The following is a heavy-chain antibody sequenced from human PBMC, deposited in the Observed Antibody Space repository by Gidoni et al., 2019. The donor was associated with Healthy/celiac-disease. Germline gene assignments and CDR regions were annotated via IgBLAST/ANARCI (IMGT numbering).Heavy chain of an antibody. CDR3: ARRDGDYFDY. V-gene: IGHV4-59*08. J-gene: IGHJ4*02. Sequence: QVQLQESGPGLVMPSETLSLTCTVSGGSISSYYWSWIRQPPGKGLEWIGYIYYSGSTNYNPSLKSRVTISVDTSKNQFSLKLSSVTAADTAVYYCARRDGDYFDYWGQGTLVTVSS. CDR2: IYYSGST. CDR1: GGSISSYY. D-gene: IGHD4-17*01.